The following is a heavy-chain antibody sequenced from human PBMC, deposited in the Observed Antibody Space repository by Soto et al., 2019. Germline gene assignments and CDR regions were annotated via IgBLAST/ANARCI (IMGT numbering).Heavy chain of an antibody. D-gene: IGHD4-17*01. Sequence: GASVKVSCKASGYTFTSYGISWVRQAPGQGLEWMGWISAYNGNTNYAQKLQGRVTMTTDTSTSTAYMELRSLRSDDTAVYYCARDLLGDGDYGEFDYWGQGTLVTVSS. J-gene: IGHJ4*02. CDR2: ISAYNGNT. CDR3: ARDLLGDGDYGEFDY. V-gene: IGHV1-18*01. CDR1: GYTFTSYG.